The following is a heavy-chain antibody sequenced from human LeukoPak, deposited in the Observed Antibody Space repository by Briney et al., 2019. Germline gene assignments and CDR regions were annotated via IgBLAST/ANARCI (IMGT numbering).Heavy chain of an antibody. V-gene: IGHV4-4*07. Sequence: NPSETLSLTCIVSGGSISSYYWSWIRQPAGKGLEWIGRIYTSGSTNYNPSLKSRVTMSVDTSKNQFSLKLSSVTAADTAVYYCARDGDEYYYGSGDHLNWFDPWGQGTLVTVSS. CDR2: IYTSGST. CDR3: ARDGDEYYYGSGDHLNWFDP. D-gene: IGHD3-10*01. CDR1: GGSISSYY. J-gene: IGHJ5*02.